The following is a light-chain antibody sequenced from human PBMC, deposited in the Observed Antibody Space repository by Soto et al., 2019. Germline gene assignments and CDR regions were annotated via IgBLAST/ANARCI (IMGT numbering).Light chain of an antibody. CDR3: SSYTSNSTVV. J-gene: IGLJ2*01. CDR2: EVC. CDR1: SSDVGGYNY. V-gene: IGLV2-14*01. Sequence: QSALTQPASVSGSPGQSITISCTGTSSDVGGYNYVSWYQQHPGKAPKLMIYEVCNRPSGVSNRFSGSKSGNTASLTISGLQAEDEADYYCSSYTSNSTVVFGGGTKLTVL.